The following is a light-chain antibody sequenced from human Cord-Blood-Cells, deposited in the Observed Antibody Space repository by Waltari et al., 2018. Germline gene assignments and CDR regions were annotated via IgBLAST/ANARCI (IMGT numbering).Light chain of an antibody. Sequence: QSVLNQPPSASGTPGQRVTIPCSGSSPNIGSNYVYWYQQLPGTAPNHLIYRNKLRPSGVPDRFSGSKSGTSASLAISGLRSEDEADYYCAAWDDSLSGPHYVFGTGTKVTVL. CDR2: RNK. CDR3: AAWDDSLSGPHYV. V-gene: IGLV1-47*01. J-gene: IGLJ1*01. CDR1: SPNIGSNY.